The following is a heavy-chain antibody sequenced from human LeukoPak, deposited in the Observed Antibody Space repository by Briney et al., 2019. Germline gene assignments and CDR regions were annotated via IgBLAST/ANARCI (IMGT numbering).Heavy chain of an antibody. CDR2: VNLQGST. CDR1: GGSISNTNW. V-gene: IGHV4-4*02. CDR3: ARHGPRVTVVSEFDY. Sequence: SETLSLTCGVSGGSISNTNWWTWVRQPPGKGLEWIGEVNLQGSTNYNPSLKSRVTISVDTSKNQFSLKLSSVTAADTAVYYCARHGPRVTVVSEFDYWGQGTLVTVSS. D-gene: IGHD4-23*01. J-gene: IGHJ4*02.